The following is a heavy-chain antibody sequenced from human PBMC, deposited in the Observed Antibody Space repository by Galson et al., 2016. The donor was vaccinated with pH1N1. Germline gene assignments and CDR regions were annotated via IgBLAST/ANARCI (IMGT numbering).Heavy chain of an antibody. V-gene: IGHV2-5*02. D-gene: IGHD3-16*01. J-gene: IGHJ3*01. CDR3: AHREVMITNAVDV. CDR1: GFSLRSSGMG. CDR2: IYWDDDK. Sequence: PALVKPPQTLTLTCTFSGFSLRSSGMGVGWIRQPPGKALEWLARIYWDDDKRYSTSLKTRLTITKDTSKNQVVLTMTNMDPVDTATYYCAHREVMITNAVDVWGPGTMVTVSS.